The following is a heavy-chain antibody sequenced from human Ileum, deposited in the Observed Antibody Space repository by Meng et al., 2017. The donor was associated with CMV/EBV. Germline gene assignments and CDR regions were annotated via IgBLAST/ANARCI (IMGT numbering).Heavy chain of an antibody. J-gene: IGHJ4*02. Sequence: SGGTFSSYAISWVRQAPGQGLEWMGGIIPISGTANYAQKFQGRVTITTDESTSTAYMELSSLRSEDTAVYYCARGGYYGSGSPSLDYWGQGTLVTVSS. D-gene: IGHD3-10*01. CDR1: GGTFSSYA. CDR2: IIPISGTA. V-gene: IGHV1-69*05. CDR3: ARGGYYGSGSPSLDY.